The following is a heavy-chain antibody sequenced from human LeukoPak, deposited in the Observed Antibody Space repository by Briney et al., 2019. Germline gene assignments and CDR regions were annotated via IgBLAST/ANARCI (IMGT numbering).Heavy chain of an antibody. J-gene: IGHJ3*01. CDR3: ARDYRFDSGYDLLDAFDV. CDR2: IYYSGSS. V-gene: IGHV4-31*03. Sequence: SETLSLTCTVSGGSISSGVPYWSWIRQHPGKGLEWIAYIYYSGSSSYNPSLMSRVTISVDTSKNQFSLKLSSVTAADTAVYYCARDYRFDSGYDLLDAFDVWGQGTMVTVSS. D-gene: IGHD5-12*01. CDR1: GGSISSGVPY.